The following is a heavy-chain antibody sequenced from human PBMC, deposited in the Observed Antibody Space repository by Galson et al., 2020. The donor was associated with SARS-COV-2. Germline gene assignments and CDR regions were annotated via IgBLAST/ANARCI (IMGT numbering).Heavy chain of an antibody. CDR2: FDPEDGET. D-gene: IGHD2-15*01. Sequence: ASVKVSCKVSGYTLTELSMHWVRQAPGKGLEWMGGFDPEDGETIYAQKFQGRVTMTEDTSTDTAYMELSSLRSGDTAVYYCATDTSFGIVYGGAFDIWGQGTMVTVSS. J-gene: IGHJ3*02. V-gene: IGHV1-24*01. CDR3: ATDTSFGIVYGGAFDI. CDR1: GYTLTELS.